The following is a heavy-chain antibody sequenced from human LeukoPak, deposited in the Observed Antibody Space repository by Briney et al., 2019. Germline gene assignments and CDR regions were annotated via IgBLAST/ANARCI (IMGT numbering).Heavy chain of an antibody. CDR3: AREPIVLVPAAIFNWFDP. J-gene: IGHJ5*02. Sequence: ASVKVSCKASGYTFTGYYIHWVRQAPGQGPEWMGWINPDSGGTNYAQKFQGRVTMSRDTSISTAYMEVGRLRSDDTAVYYCAREPIVLVPAAIFNWFDPWGQGTLVTVSS. CDR2: INPDSGGT. V-gene: IGHV1-2*02. D-gene: IGHD2-2*02. CDR1: GYTFTGYY.